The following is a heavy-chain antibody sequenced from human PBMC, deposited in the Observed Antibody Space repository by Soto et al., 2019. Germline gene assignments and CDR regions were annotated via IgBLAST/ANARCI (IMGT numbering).Heavy chain of an antibody. V-gene: IGHV4-39*01. CDR2: IYYSGST. D-gene: IGHD2-21*02. J-gene: IGHJ4*02. CDR1: CDASSSRSYY. Sequence: SETLSLTCTFACDASSSRSYYWGSIRQPPVKGLEWIGSIYYSGSTYNNPSLRSRVSMSLDTSKDQFSLKLKSVTAADTALYFCARQRTSVVTQAYFDVWGPGSLVTVSS. CDR3: ARQRTSVVTQAYFDV.